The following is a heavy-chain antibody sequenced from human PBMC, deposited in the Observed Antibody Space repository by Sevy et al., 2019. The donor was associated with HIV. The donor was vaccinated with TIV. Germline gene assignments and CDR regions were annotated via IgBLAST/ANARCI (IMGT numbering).Heavy chain of an antibody. CDR1: GYTFSDSGYY. V-gene: IGHV1-2*02. Sequence: ASVKVSCKASGYTFSDSGYYVHWVRQAPGQGLEWMGWINPKSGATNYAQKFQGRVTMTRDTSVSTANMELSRLASDDTAVYYCARESYDFWTGPVDYDYGMDVWGQGTTVTVSS. CDR2: INPKSGAT. J-gene: IGHJ6*02. D-gene: IGHD3-3*01. CDR3: ARESYDFWTGPVDYDYGMDV.